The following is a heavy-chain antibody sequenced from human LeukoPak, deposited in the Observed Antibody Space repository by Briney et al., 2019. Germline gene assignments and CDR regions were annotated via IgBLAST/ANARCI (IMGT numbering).Heavy chain of an antibody. Sequence: SETLSLTCIVSGGSISSYYWSWIRQPPGKGLEWIGYIYYSGSTNYNPSLKSRVTISVDTSKNQFSLKLSSVTAADTAVYHCARGSESDSDNWFDPWGQGTLVTVSS. J-gene: IGHJ5*02. CDR3: ARGSESDSDNWFDP. D-gene: IGHD2-21*01. CDR1: GGSISSYY. CDR2: IYYSGST. V-gene: IGHV4-59*01.